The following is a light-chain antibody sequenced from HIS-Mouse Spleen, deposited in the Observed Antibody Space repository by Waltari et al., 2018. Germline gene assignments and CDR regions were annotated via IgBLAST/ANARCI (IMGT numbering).Light chain of an antibody. Sequence: DIQMTQSPSTLSASVGDRVTITCRASQSISSWLAWYQQEPGKAPKVLIYKASRLESGVPSRFSGSGSGTEFTLTISSLQPDDFATYYCQQYNSYSLTFGGGTKVEIK. J-gene: IGKJ4*01. CDR3: QQYNSYSLT. CDR2: KAS. CDR1: QSISSW. V-gene: IGKV1-5*03.